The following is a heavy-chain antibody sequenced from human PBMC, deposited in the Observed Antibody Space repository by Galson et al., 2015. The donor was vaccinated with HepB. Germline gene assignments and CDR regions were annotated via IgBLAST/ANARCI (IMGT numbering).Heavy chain of an antibody. J-gene: IGHJ5*02. D-gene: IGHD4-17*01. CDR3: ARAVITVWFDP. Sequence: SETLSLTCTVSGGSVSDYYWTWIRQVPGKGLEWIGYVYNRGNTNYNPSLRGRVTISADTSKNQFSLTLNSVTAADTAVYYCARAVITVWFDPWGQGTLVTVSS. V-gene: IGHV4-59*02. CDR2: VYNRGNT. CDR1: GGSVSDYY.